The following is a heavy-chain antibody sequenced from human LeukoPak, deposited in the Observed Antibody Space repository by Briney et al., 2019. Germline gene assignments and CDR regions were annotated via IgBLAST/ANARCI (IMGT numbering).Heavy chain of an antibody. CDR3: ARGCQDVTMILGVMAGVSYYLDV. V-gene: IGHV4-34*12. Sequence: PSETLSLTCAVYGRSFSEDYWAWIRQTPGKGLEWIGEMIPSGSSNNNTSLKGRVTISVDTSKNQFSLKLRSVNAADTAVYYCARGCQDVTMILGVMAGVSYYLDVWSKGSTVTVS. CDR1: GRSFSEDY. CDR2: MIPSGSS. J-gene: IGHJ6*03. D-gene: IGHD3-22*01.